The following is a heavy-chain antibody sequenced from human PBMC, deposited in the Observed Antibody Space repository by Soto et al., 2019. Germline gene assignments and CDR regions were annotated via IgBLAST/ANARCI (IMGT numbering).Heavy chain of an antibody. D-gene: IGHD2-15*01. Sequence: EVQLVESGGGLVQPGGSLRLSCAASGFTVSSNYMSWVRQAPGKGLEWVSVIYSGGSTYYADSVKGRFTISRHNSKNTLYLQMNSLRAEDTAVYYWAGGGYCSGGSCYSKYFQHWGQGTLVTVSS. V-gene: IGHV3-53*04. CDR2: IYSGGST. CDR3: AGGGYCSGGSCYSKYFQH. CDR1: GFTVSSNY. J-gene: IGHJ1*01.